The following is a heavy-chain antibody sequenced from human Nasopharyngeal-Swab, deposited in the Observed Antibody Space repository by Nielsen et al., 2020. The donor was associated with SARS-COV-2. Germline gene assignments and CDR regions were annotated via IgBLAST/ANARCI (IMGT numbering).Heavy chain of an antibody. CDR1: GYSFVNHW. Sequence: GESLKISCKGSGYSFVNHWIGWVRQKPGKGLEWMGMLYPGNSEVAYSPSFQGQVTISADKSINTAYLQWRSLRASDTAMYFCARRAARDGYNYEVDPWGQGTLVTVS. D-gene: IGHD5-24*01. CDR2: LYPGNSEV. CDR3: ARRAARDGYNYEVDP. V-gene: IGHV5-51*01. J-gene: IGHJ5*02.